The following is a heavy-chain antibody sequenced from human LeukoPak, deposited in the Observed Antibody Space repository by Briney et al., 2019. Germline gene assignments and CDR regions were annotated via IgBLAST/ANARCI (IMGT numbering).Heavy chain of an antibody. V-gene: IGHV3-48*04. J-gene: IGHJ4*02. Sequence: GGSLRLSCTASGFTFSSYSMNWVRQAPGKGLEWVSYISSSGSTIYYADSVKGRFTISRDNAKNSLYLQMNSLRAEDTAVYYCATESQYQQLHWGQGTLVTVSS. CDR2: ISSSGSTI. CDR3: ATESQYQQLH. CDR1: GFTFSSYS. D-gene: IGHD2-2*01.